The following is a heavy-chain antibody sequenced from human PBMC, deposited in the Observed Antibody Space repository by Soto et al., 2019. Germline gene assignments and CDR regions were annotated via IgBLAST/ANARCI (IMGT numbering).Heavy chain of an antibody. D-gene: IGHD3-10*01. V-gene: IGHV4-31*03. CDR2: IYYSGST. CDR1: GGSISSGGYY. J-gene: IGHJ3*02. CDR3: ARDLKGYYGKHAFDI. Sequence: SETLSLTCTVSGGSISSGGYYWSWIRQHPGKGLEWIGYIYYSGSTYYNPSLKSRVTISVDTSKDQFSLKLSSVTAADTAVYYCARDLKGYYGKHAFDIWGQGTMVTVSS.